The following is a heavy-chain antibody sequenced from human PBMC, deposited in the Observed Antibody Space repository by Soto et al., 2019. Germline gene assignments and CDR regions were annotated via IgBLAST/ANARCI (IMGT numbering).Heavy chain of an antibody. CDR1: GFTFDDYT. J-gene: IGHJ5*02. D-gene: IGHD6-6*01. V-gene: IGHV3-43*01. CDR3: AKDIASSSSPA. CDR2: INWDGSDT. Sequence: GSLRLSCVASGFTFDDYTMHWVRQAPGKGLEWVSLINWDGSDTYYADSVKGRFTISRDNSKNSLYLQMNSLRTEDTALYYCAKDIASSSSPAWGQGTLVTVSS.